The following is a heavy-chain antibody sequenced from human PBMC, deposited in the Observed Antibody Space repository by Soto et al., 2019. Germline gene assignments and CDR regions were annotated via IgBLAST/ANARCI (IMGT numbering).Heavy chain of an antibody. CDR3: AKEKDLWSGYYYYYYYGMDV. Sequence: GGSLRLSCGASGFTFSSYGMHWVRQAPGKGLERVAVISYDGSNKYYADSVKGRFTISRDNSKNTLYLQMNSLRAEDTAVYYCAKEKDLWSGYYYYYYYGMDVWGQGTTVTVSS. CDR2: ISYDGSNK. J-gene: IGHJ6*02. V-gene: IGHV3-30*18. CDR1: GFTFSSYG. D-gene: IGHD3-3*01.